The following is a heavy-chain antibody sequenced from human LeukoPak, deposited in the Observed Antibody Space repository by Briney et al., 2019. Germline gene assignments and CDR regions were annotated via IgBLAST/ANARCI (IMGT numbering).Heavy chain of an antibody. Sequence: ASVKVSCKASGYTFTGYYMHWVRQAPGQGLEWMGWINPDSGGTNYAQKFQGRVTMTRDTSISTAYMELSRLRSDDTAVYYCASDYGSGGDGWFDPWGQGTLVTVSS. V-gene: IGHV1-2*02. D-gene: IGHD3-10*01. J-gene: IGHJ5*02. CDR2: INPDSGGT. CDR3: ASDYGSGGDGWFDP. CDR1: GYTFTGYY.